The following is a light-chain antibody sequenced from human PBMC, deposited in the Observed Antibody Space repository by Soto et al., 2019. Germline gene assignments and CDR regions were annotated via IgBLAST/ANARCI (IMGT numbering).Light chain of an antibody. Sequence: ALTQPASVSGSPGQSITFSCTGTSSDVGSYNLVSWYQQHPGKAPKLMIYEGSKRPSGVSNRFSGSKSGNTASLTISGLQAEDEADYYCCSYAGSSTLVFGGGTKVTVL. CDR1: SSDVGSYNL. V-gene: IGLV2-23*01. CDR3: CSYAGSSTLV. CDR2: EGS. J-gene: IGLJ3*02.